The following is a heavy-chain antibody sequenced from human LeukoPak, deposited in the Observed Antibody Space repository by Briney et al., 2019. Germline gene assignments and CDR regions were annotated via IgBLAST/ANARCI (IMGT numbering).Heavy chain of an antibody. V-gene: IGHV3-48*01. D-gene: IGHD4-23*01. Sequence: GGSLRLSCAASGFTFSTYSMNWVRQAPGKGLEWVSYISSNSNARYYADSVKGRFTISRDNGKNSLYLQMNSLRAEDTAVYYCASDAHYGGNSYYFDYWGQGTLVTVSS. CDR3: ASDAHYGGNSYYFDY. CDR2: ISSNSNAR. CDR1: GFTFSTYS. J-gene: IGHJ4*02.